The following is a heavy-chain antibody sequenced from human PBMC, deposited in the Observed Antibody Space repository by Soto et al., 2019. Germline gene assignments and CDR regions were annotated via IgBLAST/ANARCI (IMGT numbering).Heavy chain of an antibody. CDR2: IIPYYNTL. CDR3: ASGASRWYPYFVDS. V-gene: IGHV1-69*01. D-gene: IGHD6-13*01. J-gene: IGHJ4*02. Sequence: QAQVVQSGAEVRKPGSSVKLSCKASEGTFNSYAIAWVRQAPGQGLEWMGGIIPYYNTLNYAQKFQDRVKITADDSTNPVYMELSSLRSDDTAVYFCASGASRWYPYFVDSWAQGTLVSVSS. CDR1: EGTFNSYA.